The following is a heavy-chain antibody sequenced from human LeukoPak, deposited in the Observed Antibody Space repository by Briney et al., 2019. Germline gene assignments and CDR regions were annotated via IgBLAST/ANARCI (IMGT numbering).Heavy chain of an antibody. CDR1: GGSISSSSYY. D-gene: IGHD1-7*01. Sequence: SETLSLTCIVPGGSISSSSYYWAWIRQSPGKGLEWIGTFSSGGSAYYNPSLTSRVSISKDTSDNQFSLRLYSVSAADTAVYYCARKQTGTMYDVWGQGTQVTVSS. CDR3: ARKQTGTMYDV. CDR2: FSSGGSA. J-gene: IGHJ4*02. V-gene: IGHV4-39*07.